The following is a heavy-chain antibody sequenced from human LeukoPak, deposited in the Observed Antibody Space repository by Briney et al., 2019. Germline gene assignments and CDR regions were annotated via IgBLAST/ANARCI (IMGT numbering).Heavy chain of an antibody. Sequence: PGGSLRLSCAASGFTVSSNYMSWVRQAPRKGLEWVSVIYVDGTTYYADSVKGRFTISRDNSKNTLSLQMNSLRAEDTAVYYCARGDGYNFFDYWGQGTLVTVSS. CDR2: IYVDGTT. J-gene: IGHJ4*02. V-gene: IGHV3-53*01. CDR3: ARGDGYNFFDY. CDR1: GFTVSSNY. D-gene: IGHD5-24*01.